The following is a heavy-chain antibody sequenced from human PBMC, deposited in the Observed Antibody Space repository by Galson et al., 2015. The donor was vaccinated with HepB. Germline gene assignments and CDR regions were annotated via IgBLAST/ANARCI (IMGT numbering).Heavy chain of an antibody. V-gene: IGHV3-23*01. D-gene: IGHD2-15*01. CDR2: IRGSGDTT. Sequence: SLRLSCAASGFTFSSYAMSWVRQAPGKGLEWVSAIRGSGDTTYYADSVKGRFTISRDNSKNTLYLQMNSLRAEDTAVYYCAKGSDIVVAVAAPRGFDYWGQGTLVTVSS. CDR3: AKGSDIVVAVAAPRGFDY. CDR1: GFTFSSYA. J-gene: IGHJ4*02.